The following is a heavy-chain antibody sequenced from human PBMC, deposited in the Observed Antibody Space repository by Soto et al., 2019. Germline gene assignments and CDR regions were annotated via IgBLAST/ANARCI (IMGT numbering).Heavy chain of an antibody. CDR3: AGLGLYCTNGVCYMFDY. CDR2: MNPNSGNT. CDR1: GYTFTSYD. V-gene: IGHV1-8*01. D-gene: IGHD2-8*01. J-gene: IGHJ4*02. Sequence: ASVKVSCKASGYTFTSYDINWVRQATGQGLEWMGWMNPNSGNTGYAQKFQGRVTMTRNTSISTAYMELSSLRSEDTAVYYCAGLGLYCTNGVCYMFDYWGQGTLVTVSS.